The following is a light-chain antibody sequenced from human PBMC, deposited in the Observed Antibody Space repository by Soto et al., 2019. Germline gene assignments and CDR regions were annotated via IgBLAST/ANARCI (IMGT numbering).Light chain of an antibody. CDR1: QTVGAS. V-gene: IGKV3-20*01. Sequence: EIVLTQSPDLLSVSPGERASLSCRASQTVGASLAWYQQKPGQAPRLLFYRISSRATGIPDRFSGSGSGTDFTLTISRLEPEDFAVYYCQQYGSSPTFGEGTRLEIK. CDR2: RIS. J-gene: IGKJ5*01. CDR3: QQYGSSPT.